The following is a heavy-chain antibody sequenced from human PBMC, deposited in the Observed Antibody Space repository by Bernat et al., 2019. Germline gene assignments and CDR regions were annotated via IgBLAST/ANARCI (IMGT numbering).Heavy chain of an antibody. Sequence: VQLLESGGGLVQPGGSLRLSCAASGFSFGSYAMGWVRQAPGRGLEWVAVISYDGSNKYYADSVKGRFTISRDNSKNTLYLQMNSLRAEDTAVYYCARDLLRFLEWLEYYFDYWGQGTLVTVSS. D-gene: IGHD3-3*01. J-gene: IGHJ4*02. CDR1: GFSFGSYA. V-gene: IGHV3-30*04. CDR2: ISYDGSNK. CDR3: ARDLLRFLEWLEYYFDY.